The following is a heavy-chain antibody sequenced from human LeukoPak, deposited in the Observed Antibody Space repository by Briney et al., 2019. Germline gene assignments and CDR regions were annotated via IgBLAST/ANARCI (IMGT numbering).Heavy chain of an antibody. V-gene: IGHV4-34*01. Sequence: SETLSLTCAVYGGSFSGYYWSWIRQPPGKGLEWIGEINHSGSTNYNPSLKSRVTTSVDTSKNQFSLKLSSVTAADTAVYYCARLKYSGCVDYWGQGTLVTVSS. CDR1: GGSFSGYY. CDR2: INHSGST. D-gene: IGHD5-12*01. CDR3: ARLKYSGCVDY. J-gene: IGHJ4*02.